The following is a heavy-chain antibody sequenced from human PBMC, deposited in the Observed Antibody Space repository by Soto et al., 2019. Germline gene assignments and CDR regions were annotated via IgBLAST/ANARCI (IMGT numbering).Heavy chain of an antibody. J-gene: IGHJ4*02. V-gene: IGHV4-4*02. D-gene: IGHD1-7*01. Sequence: QVQIQESGPGLVKPSGTLSLACSVSSVSVSGSYWCAWVRQPPGKGLDWIGEIDHSGHTNYNSYLKRRVTLSLDNSKNQFSLNLRSVTAADTAVYYCARSNWKYVRTLDYWGQGTQVIVSS. CDR1: SVSVSGSYW. CDR3: ARSNWKYVRTLDY. CDR2: IDHSGHT.